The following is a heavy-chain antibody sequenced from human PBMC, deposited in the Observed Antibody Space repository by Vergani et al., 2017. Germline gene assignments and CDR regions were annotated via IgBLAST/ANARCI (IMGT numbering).Heavy chain of an antibody. CDR1: GGSISSYY. J-gene: IGHJ4*02. CDR2: IYYSGST. CDR3: ARHKESIAAQTLFDY. D-gene: IGHD6-6*01. V-gene: IGHV4-59*01. Sequence: QVQLQESGPGLVKPSETLSLTCTVSGGSISSYYWSWIRQPPGKGLEWIGYIYYSGSTNYNPSLKSRVTISVDTSKNQFSLQLSSVTAADTAVYYCARHKESIAAQTLFDYWGQGTLVTVSS.